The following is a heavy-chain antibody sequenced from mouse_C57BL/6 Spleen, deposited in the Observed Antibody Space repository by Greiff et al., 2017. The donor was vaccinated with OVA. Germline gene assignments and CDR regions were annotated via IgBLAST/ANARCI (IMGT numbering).Heavy chain of an antibody. V-gene: IGHV1-69*01. CDR2: IDPSDSYT. Sequence: QVQLQQSGAELVMPGASVKLSCKASGYTFTSYWMHWVKQRPGQGLEWIGEIDPSDSYTNYNQKFKGKSTLTVDKSSSTAYMQLSSLTSEDSAVYYCARVGLVYYFDYWGQGTTLTVSS. D-gene: IGHD4-1*01. CDR3: ARVGLVYYFDY. J-gene: IGHJ2*01. CDR1: GYTFTSYW.